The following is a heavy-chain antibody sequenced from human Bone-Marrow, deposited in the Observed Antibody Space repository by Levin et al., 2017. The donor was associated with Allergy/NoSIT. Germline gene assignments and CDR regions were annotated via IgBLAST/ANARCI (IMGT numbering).Heavy chain of an antibody. J-gene: IGHJ4*02. CDR1: GYIFSSYF. CDR2: MNPISGDT. D-gene: IGHD2-21*01. V-gene: IGHV1-2*02. Sequence: AASVKVSCKPSGYIFSSYFLAWVRQAPGQGLEWVGWMNPISGDTEYAPKFQGRVSLTRDTSISTAYMELSGLTSDDTALYFCVRSRSYYFDSWGQGTLVSVSS. CDR3: VRSRSYYFDS.